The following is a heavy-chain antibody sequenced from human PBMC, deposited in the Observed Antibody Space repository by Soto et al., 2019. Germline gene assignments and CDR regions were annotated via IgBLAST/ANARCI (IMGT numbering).Heavy chain of an antibody. CDR1: GYTFTSYA. J-gene: IGHJ3*02. CDR2: INAGNGNT. V-gene: IGHV1-3*01. CDR3: ARDPVLLWFGDHDAFDI. Sequence: QVQLVQSGAEVKKPGASVKVSCKASGYTFTSYAMHWVRQAPGQRLEWMGWINAGNGNTKYSQKFQGRVTITRDTSASTAYMELSSLRSEDTAVYYCARDPVLLWFGDHDAFDIWGQGTMVTVSS. D-gene: IGHD3-10*01.